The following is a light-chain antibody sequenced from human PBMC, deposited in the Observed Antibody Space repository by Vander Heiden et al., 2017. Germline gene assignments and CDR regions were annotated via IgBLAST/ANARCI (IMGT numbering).Light chain of an antibody. Sequence: DIVMTQSPDSLAVSLGERATIKCKSSQSVIYSSNNKNYLAWYQQKPGQPPKLLIYWASTRESVVPDRFSGSGSGTDFTLTISSLQAEDVAVYYCQQYYSTPYTFGQGTKLEIK. CDR2: WAS. V-gene: IGKV4-1*01. J-gene: IGKJ2*01. CDR3: QQYYSTPYT. CDR1: QSVIYSSNNKNY.